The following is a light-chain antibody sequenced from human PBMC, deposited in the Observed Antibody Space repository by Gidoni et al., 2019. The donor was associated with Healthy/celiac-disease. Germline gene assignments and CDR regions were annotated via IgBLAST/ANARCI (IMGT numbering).Light chain of an antibody. CDR2: AAS. CDR1: QSISSD. V-gene: IGKV1-39*01. CDR3: QQSYSTLFG. Sequence: DIQMTQSPSSLSASVGDRVTITCRASQSISSDFNWYQQKPGKAPKLLLYAASSLQSGVPSRFSGSGSGTDFTLTISSLQPEDFATYYCQQSYSTLFGFXPXTKVDIK. J-gene: IGKJ3*01.